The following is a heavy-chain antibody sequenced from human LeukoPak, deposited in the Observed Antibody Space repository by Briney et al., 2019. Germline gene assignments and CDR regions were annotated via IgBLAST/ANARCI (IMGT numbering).Heavy chain of an antibody. J-gene: IGHJ4*02. CDR2: ISGSGGST. CDR3: ARDYGSGNYFLYFDS. CDR1: GFTFSSYA. D-gene: IGHD3-10*01. Sequence: PGGSLRLSCAASGFTFSSYAMSWVRQAPGKGLEWVSAISGSGGSTYYADSVKGRFTISRDNAKNSLSLQMNSLRAEDTAVYYCARDYGSGNYFLYFDSWGQGTLVTVSS. V-gene: IGHV3-23*01.